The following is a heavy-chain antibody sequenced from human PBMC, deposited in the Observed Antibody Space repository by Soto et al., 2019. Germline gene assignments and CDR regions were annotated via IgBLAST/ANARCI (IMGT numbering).Heavy chain of an antibody. CDR2: INHSGST. CDR3: ARVYRSCAGPCYPKYFDY. J-gene: IGHJ4*02. Sequence: PSETLSLTCAVYGGSFSGYYWSWIRQPPGKGLEWIGEINHSGSTNYNPSLKSRVTISVDTSKNQFSLKLSSVTAADTAVYYCARVYRSCAGPCYPKYFDYWGQGTLVTVSS. CDR1: GGSFSGYY. V-gene: IGHV4-34*01. D-gene: IGHD2-15*01.